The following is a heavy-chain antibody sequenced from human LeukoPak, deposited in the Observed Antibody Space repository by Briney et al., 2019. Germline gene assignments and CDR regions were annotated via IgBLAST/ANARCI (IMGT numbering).Heavy chain of an antibody. CDR1: GCTFSNAW. CDR2: ISGSGGST. D-gene: IGHD3-16*01. Sequence: GGSLRLSCAASGCTFSNAWMSWVRQAPGKGLEWVSAISGSGGSTYYADSVKGRFTISRDNSKTTLYLQMNSLRAEDTAVYYCAKSEGDYVWGSYTVYFDYWGQGTLVTVSS. CDR3: AKSEGDYVWGSYTVYFDY. J-gene: IGHJ4*02. V-gene: IGHV3-23*01.